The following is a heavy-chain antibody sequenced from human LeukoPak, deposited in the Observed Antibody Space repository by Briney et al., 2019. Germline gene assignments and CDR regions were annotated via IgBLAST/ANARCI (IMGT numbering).Heavy chain of an antibody. D-gene: IGHD3-10*01. CDR3: ARDRGGHFDY. CDR1: GFPFSSYA. Sequence: GGSLRLSCAASGFPFSSYAMHWVPQAPGKGLEYVSAISSNGGSTYYSNSVNGRFTISRDNTKNTLYLQMGSLRAEDMAVDYCARDRGGHFDYWGQGTLVTVSS. J-gene: IGHJ4*02. CDR2: ISSNGGST. V-gene: IGHV3-64*01.